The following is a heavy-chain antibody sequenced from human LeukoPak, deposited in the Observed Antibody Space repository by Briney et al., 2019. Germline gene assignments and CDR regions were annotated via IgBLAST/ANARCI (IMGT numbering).Heavy chain of an antibody. CDR1: GFTFSSYA. V-gene: IGHV3-23*01. Sequence: GGSLRLSCAASGFTFSSYAMNWVRQAPGKGLEWVSGISGSGGSTYYADSVRGRFTISRDNFKNTLYLQMNSLRAEDTAVYYCARDRVQCYDYWGQGTLVTVSS. CDR2: ISGSGGST. D-gene: IGHD4-11*01. J-gene: IGHJ4*02. CDR3: ARDRVQCYDY.